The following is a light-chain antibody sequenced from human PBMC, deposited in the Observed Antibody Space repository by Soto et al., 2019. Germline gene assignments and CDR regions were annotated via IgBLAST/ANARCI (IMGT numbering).Light chain of an antibody. CDR2: AAT. V-gene: IGKV1-39*01. CDR1: QSIGPH. Sequence: DIQMTQSPSSLSASIGDRVTITCRASQSIGPHLNWYQQKPGKVPRLLIYAATNLQSGVTSRFSGGGSGTDFTLTISSLQPEDFATYYCQQTYNTLWTFGQGTKVDIK. J-gene: IGKJ1*01. CDR3: QQTYNTLWT.